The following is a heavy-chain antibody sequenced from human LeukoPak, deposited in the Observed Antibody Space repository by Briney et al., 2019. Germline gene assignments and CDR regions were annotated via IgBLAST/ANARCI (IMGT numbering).Heavy chain of an antibody. Sequence: GGSLRLSCTASGFTFSSYGMHWVRQASGKGLEWVGRIRSKANSYATAYAASVKGRFTISRDDSKNTAYLQMNSLKTEDTAVYYCTRTQYYYDSSGTNFDYWGQGTLVTVSS. J-gene: IGHJ4*02. CDR2: IRSKANSYAT. V-gene: IGHV3-73*01. CDR1: GFTFSSYG. CDR3: TRTQYYYDSSGTNFDY. D-gene: IGHD3-22*01.